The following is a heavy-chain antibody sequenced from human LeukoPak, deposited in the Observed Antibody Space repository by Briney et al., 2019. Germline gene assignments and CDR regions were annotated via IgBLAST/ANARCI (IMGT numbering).Heavy chain of an antibody. CDR3: ARVLQSGEDY. Sequence: SETLSLTCTVSGGSISSSSYYWGWIRQPPGKGLEWIGSIYYSGSTYYNPSLRSRVTISVDTSKNQFSLKLSSVTAADTAVYYCARVLQSGEDYWGQGTLVTVSS. J-gene: IGHJ4*02. D-gene: IGHD1-26*01. CDR2: IYYSGST. V-gene: IGHV4-39*01. CDR1: GGSISSSSYY.